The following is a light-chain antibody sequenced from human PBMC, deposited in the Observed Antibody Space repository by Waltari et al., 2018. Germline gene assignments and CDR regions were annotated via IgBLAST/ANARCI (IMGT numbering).Light chain of an antibody. CDR1: QSVSSN. V-gene: IGKV3-15*01. CDR2: GAS. J-gene: IGKJ1*01. Sequence: EIVLTQSPDTLSVSQGERATLSCRASQSVSSNLAWYQQKPGQAPRLLIYGASTRATGIPARFSGSGSGTEFSLSISSLQSEDFAVYYCQQYNNWPLFGQGTKVENK. CDR3: QQYNNWPL.